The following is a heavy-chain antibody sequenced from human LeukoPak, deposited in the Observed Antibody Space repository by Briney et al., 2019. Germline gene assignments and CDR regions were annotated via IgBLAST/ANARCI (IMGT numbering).Heavy chain of an antibody. Sequence: SETLSLTCTVSGGSISSYYWSWIRQPPGKGLEWIGYIYYSGSTNYNPSLKSRVTISVDTSKNQFSLKLSSVTAADTAVYYCARSALVVGATLDAFDIWGQGTVVTVSS. CDR2: IYYSGST. J-gene: IGHJ3*02. D-gene: IGHD1-26*01. CDR3: ARSALVVGATLDAFDI. CDR1: GGSISSYY. V-gene: IGHV4-59*08.